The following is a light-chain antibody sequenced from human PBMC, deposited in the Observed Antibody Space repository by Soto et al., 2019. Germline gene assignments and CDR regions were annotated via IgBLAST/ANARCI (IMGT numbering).Light chain of an antibody. CDR3: QQYGSSGT. Sequence: EIVLTQSPGTLSLSPGERATLSFRASQSVINNYLAWYQQKPGQAPRLLIYGASNRATGIPDRLSGSGSGTDFTLTISRLEPEDFAVYYCQQYGSSGTFGQGTKVDIK. J-gene: IGKJ1*01. CDR1: QSVINNY. V-gene: IGKV3-20*01. CDR2: GAS.